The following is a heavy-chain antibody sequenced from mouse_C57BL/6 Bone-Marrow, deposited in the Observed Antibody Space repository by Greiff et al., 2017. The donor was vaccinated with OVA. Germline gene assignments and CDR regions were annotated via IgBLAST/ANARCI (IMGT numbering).Heavy chain of an antibody. J-gene: IGHJ2*01. Sequence: QVQLKQSGAELVRPGSSVKLSCKASGYTFTSYWMHWVKQRPIQGLEWIGNIDPSDSETHYNQKFKDKATLTVDKSSSTAYMQLSSLTSEDSAVYYCARGPGGNYCDYWGQGTTLTVSS. CDR2: IDPSDSET. CDR3: ARGPGGNYCDY. V-gene: IGHV1-52*01. CDR1: GYTFTSYW.